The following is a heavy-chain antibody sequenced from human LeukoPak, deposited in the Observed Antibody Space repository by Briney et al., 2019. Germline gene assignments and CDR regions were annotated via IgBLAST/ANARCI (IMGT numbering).Heavy chain of an antibody. CDR1: GFTFSTYG. CDR3: ARTYDSSGYYEYYFDY. D-gene: IGHD3-22*01. J-gene: IGHJ4*02. V-gene: IGHV3-53*01. CDR2: IYSGGST. Sequence: SGGTLTLSCAASGFTFSTYGMNWVRQAPGKGLEWVSVIYSGGSTYYADSVKGRFTISRDNSKNTLYLQMNSLRAEDTAVYYCARTYDSSGYYEYYFDYWGQGTLVTVSS.